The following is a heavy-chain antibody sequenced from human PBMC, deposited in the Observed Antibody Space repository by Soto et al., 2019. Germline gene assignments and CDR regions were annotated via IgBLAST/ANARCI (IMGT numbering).Heavy chain of an antibody. CDR2: IWYHGIVK. J-gene: IGHJ4*02. V-gene: IGHV3-33*01. CDR3: ATGFLGLCTGGNCPLDY. Sequence: QVQLVESGGGVVQPERSLRLSCAASGFTFSRQAMHWVRQAPGRGLEWVAVIWYHGIVKYYADSVKGRFTISRDNSKNTVYLQMNSLRGEDTAVYYCATGFLGLCTGGNCPLDYWGQGTLVTVSS. CDR1: GFTFSRQA. D-gene: IGHD2-15*01.